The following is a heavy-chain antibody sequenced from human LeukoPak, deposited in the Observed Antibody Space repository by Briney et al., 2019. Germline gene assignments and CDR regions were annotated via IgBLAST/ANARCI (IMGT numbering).Heavy chain of an antibody. Sequence: GASVKVSCKASGYTFTGYYMHWVRQAPEQGLEWMGWINPNSGGTNYAQKFQGRVAMTRDTSISTAYMELSRLTSDDTALYYCARTYTAVHYFDYWGQGTLVTVSS. CDR3: ARTYTAVHYFDY. CDR1: GYTFTGYY. D-gene: IGHD2-21*02. CDR2: INPNSGGT. J-gene: IGHJ4*02. V-gene: IGHV1-2*02.